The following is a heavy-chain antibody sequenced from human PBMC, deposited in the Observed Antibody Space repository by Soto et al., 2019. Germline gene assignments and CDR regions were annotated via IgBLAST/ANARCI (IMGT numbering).Heavy chain of an antibody. CDR1: GFTFSSYA. V-gene: IGHV3-23*01. D-gene: IGHD1-26*01. J-gene: IGHJ5*02. Sequence: PGGSLRLSCAASGFTFSSYAMSWVRQAPGKGLEWVSAISGSGGSTYYADSVKGRFTISRDNSKNTLYLQMNSLRAEDTAVYYCAKAPRGSGSYLRPNWFDPWGQGTLVTVSS. CDR3: AKAPRGSGSYLRPNWFDP. CDR2: ISGSGGST.